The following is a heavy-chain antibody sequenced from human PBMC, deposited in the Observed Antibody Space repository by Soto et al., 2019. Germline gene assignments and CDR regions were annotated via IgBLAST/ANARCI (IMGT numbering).Heavy chain of an antibody. V-gene: IGHV4-30-2*01. CDR3: ARSAMVRGGSWLDWFDP. Sequence: SETLPLTCAVSGGSISIGGYSLSWIRQPPGKGLEWIGYIYHSGSTYYNPSLKSRVTISVDRSKNQFSLKLSSVTAADTAVYYCARSAMVRGGSWLDWFDPWGQGTRVTVSS. CDR2: IYHSGST. CDR1: GGSISIGGYS. D-gene: IGHD3-10*01. J-gene: IGHJ5*02.